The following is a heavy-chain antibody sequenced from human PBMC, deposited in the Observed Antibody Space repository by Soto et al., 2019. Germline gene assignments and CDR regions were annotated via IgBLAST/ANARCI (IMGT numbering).Heavy chain of an antibody. Sequence: QVQLQESGPGLVKPSQTLSLTCTVSGGSISSGGYYWIWIRQRPGKGLEWIGHIYNSGSNYYNPSLKSRGTISVDTSKNQFSLKLSSVTAADTAVYYCARDEKVRGVIYWGQGTLVTVSS. CDR1: GGSISSGGYY. D-gene: IGHD3-10*01. V-gene: IGHV4-31*03. CDR2: IYNSGSN. J-gene: IGHJ4*02. CDR3: ARDEKVRGVIY.